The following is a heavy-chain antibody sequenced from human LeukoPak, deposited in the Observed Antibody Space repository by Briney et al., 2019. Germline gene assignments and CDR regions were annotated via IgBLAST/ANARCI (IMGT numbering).Heavy chain of an antibody. CDR2: ISSSSSTI. J-gene: IGHJ3*02. Sequence: GGSLRLSCAASGFTFSRYSVNWVRQAPGKGLEWVSHISSSSSTIYYADSVKGRFTISRDNAKNSLYLQMNSLRAEDTAVYYCARPQGVLAPDAFDIWGQGTMVTVSS. D-gene: IGHD3-10*01. CDR3: ARPQGVLAPDAFDI. V-gene: IGHV3-48*01. CDR1: GFTFSRYS.